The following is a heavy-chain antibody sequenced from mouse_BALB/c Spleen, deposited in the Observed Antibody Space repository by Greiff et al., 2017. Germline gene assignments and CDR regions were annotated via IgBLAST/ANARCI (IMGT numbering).Heavy chain of an antibody. D-gene: IGHD1-2*01. CDR3: ASGGLHYYGRFDY. V-gene: IGHV3-2*02. CDR2: ISYSGST. J-gene: IGHJ2*01. CDR1: GYSITSDYA. Sequence: EVKLVESGPGLVKPSQSLSLTCTVTGYSITSDYAWNWIRQFPGNKLEWMGYISYSGSTSYNPSLKSRISITRDTSKNQFFLQLNSVTTEDTATYYCASGGLHYYGRFDYWGQGTTLTVSS.